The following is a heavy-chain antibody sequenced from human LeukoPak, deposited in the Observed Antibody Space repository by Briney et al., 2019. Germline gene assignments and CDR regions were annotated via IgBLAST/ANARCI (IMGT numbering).Heavy chain of an antibody. V-gene: IGHV4-34*01. D-gene: IGHD4-17*01. J-gene: IGHJ4*02. Sequence: PSETLSLTCAVYGGSLSGYYWSWIRQSPGKGLEWIGSIYHSGTTSYNPSLKSRVTISVDTSKNQFSLRLSSVTAADTAVYYCARGRGAYVDYYFDYWGQGTLVTVSS. CDR2: IYHSGTT. CDR1: GGSLSGYY. CDR3: ARGRGAYVDYYFDY.